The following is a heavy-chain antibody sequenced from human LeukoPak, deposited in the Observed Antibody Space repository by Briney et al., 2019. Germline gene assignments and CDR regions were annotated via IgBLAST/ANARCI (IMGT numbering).Heavy chain of an antibody. D-gene: IGHD5-24*01. Sequence: SETLSLACDVSGVSISGTNYYWGWIRQPPGMGLEWIGSIHYRLPTFYNPLLKSRVTISVDTSKNQISLRLRSVTAADTAVYYCARHEEEDGYNAKTPDYWGQGTLVTVST. CDR1: GVSISGTNYY. V-gene: IGHV4-39*01. J-gene: IGHJ4*02. CDR2: IHYRLPT. CDR3: ARHEEEDGYNAKTPDY.